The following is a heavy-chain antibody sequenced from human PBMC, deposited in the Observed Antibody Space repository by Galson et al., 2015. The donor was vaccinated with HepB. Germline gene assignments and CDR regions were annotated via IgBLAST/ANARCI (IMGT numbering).Heavy chain of an antibody. CDR2: ISAYNGNT. CDR1: GYTFTSYG. CDR3: ARLYCSSTSCYNWFDP. J-gene: IGHJ5*02. V-gene: IGHV1-18*01. Sequence: SVKVSCKASGYTFTSYGISWVRQAPGQGLEWMGWISAYNGNTNYAQKLQGRVTMTTDTSTSTAYMELRSLRSDDTAVYYCARLYCSSTSCYNWFDPWGQGTLVTVSS. D-gene: IGHD2-2*01.